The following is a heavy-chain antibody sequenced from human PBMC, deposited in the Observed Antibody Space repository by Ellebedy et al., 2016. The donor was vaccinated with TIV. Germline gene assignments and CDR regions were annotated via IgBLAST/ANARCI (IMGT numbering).Heavy chain of an antibody. D-gene: IGHD2-8*02. V-gene: IGHV1-46*01. CDR2: VNPFNGGT. Sequence: AASVKVSCKASGYTFTSDLIHWVRQAPGQGLEWMGTVNPFNGGTGYAQRFQGRVTMTRDTSASTVYMELRSLRSDDTAVYYCAREGGVYYFDYWGQGTLVTVSS. CDR1: GYTFTSDL. J-gene: IGHJ4*02. CDR3: AREGGVYYFDY.